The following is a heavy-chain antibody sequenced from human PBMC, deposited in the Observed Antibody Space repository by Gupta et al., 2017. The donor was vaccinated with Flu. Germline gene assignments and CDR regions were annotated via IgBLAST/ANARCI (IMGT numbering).Heavy chain of an antibody. CDR3: AKVGWGSAFYLGA. CDR1: GFTFSDYY. J-gene: IGHJ5*02. V-gene: IGHV3-11*01. D-gene: IGHD6-19*01. Sequence: QVLLVESGGGLVKPGGSLRLSCAASGFTFSDYYMSWIRQAPGKGPEWVAYISDSVSTIYYADSVKGRFTISRDNAKNSLFLQLNSLRAEDTAVYYCAKVGWGSAFYLGAWGQGTLVTVSS. CDR2: ISDSVSTI.